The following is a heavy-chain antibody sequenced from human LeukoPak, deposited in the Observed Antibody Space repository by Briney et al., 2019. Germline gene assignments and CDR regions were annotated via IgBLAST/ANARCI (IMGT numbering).Heavy chain of an antibody. CDR1: GGTFISYA. V-gene: IGHV1-69*13. CDR3: ARDLYSGNYYNGGGGYFDY. Sequence: SVKVSCKASGGTFISYAISWVRQAPGQGLEWMGGIIPIFGTANYAQKFQGRVTINADESKRTDYMELRRLRAEDEAVYYCARDLYSGNYYNGGGGYFDYWGQGTLVTVSS. D-gene: IGHD3-10*01. J-gene: IGHJ4*02. CDR2: IIPIFGTA.